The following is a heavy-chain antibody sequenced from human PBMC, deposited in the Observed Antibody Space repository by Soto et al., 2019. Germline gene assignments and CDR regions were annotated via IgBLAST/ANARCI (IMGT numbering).Heavy chain of an antibody. V-gene: IGHV1-69*18. D-gene: IGHD6-25*01. Sequence: QVQLVQSGAEVKTPGSSVKVSCEAYGGTFSSYSINWVRQAPGQGLEWMGRLIPMFGTTDYAQRFQGRVTFAADESTNTAYMEVTDLTSADTAVYYCARAAVLTFTRFYDVDVWGQGTTVTVSS. CDR3: ARAAVLTFTRFYDVDV. CDR2: LIPMFGTT. J-gene: IGHJ6*02. CDR1: GGTFSSYS.